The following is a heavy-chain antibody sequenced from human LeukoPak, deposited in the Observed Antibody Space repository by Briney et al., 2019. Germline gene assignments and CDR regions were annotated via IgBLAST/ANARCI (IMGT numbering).Heavy chain of an antibody. Sequence: EASVKVSCKASGYTFTGYYMHWVRQAPGQGLEWMAIINPSGGGTTYAQKFQGRVTVTMDTSTRTVYMDLSSLRSDDTAVYYCARGDRLPGYSAPVGDYWGQGTLVTVSS. V-gene: IGHV1-46*01. CDR3: ARGDRLPGYSAPVGDY. D-gene: IGHD3-9*01. CDR1: GYTFTGYY. CDR2: INPSGGGT. J-gene: IGHJ4*02.